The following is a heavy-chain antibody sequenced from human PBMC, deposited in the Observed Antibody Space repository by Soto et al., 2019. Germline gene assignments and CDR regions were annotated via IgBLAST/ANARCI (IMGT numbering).Heavy chain of an antibody. J-gene: IGHJ4*02. Sequence: QVQLQESGPGLVKPSETLSLTCSVSGGSISDYYWSWIRQPPGRGLEWIGYIYKSGSTNYNPSPKSRVTISVDTSKTLFSLKLSSVTAADTAVYYCARDQNGSPHFDYWGQGTLVTVSS. CDR2: IYKSGST. CDR3: ARDQNGSPHFDY. V-gene: IGHV4-59*01. D-gene: IGHD1-26*01. CDR1: GGSISDYY.